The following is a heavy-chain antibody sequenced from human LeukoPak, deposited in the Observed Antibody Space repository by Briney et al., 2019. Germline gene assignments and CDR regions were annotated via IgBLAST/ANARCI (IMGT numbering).Heavy chain of an antibody. CDR3: ARDGPRFRLRGRQVDAFDI. CDR2: IYYSGST. D-gene: IGHD4-17*01. Sequence: SETLSLTCTVSGGSISSSSYYWGWIRQPPGKGLEWIGSIYYSGSTYYNPSLKSRVTMSVDTSKNQFSLKLSSVTAADTAVYYCARDGPRFRLRGRQVDAFDIWGQGTMVTVSS. V-gene: IGHV4-39*07. CDR1: GGSISSSSYY. J-gene: IGHJ3*02.